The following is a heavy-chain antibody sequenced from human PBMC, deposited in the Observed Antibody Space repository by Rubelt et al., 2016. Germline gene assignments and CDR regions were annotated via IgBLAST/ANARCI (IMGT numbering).Heavy chain of an antibody. D-gene: IGHD3-3*01. Sequence: IGHIYYSTTTSYYPSLKSRVSISIDTSKNKFSLQLSSVTAADSAVYYCATSVFGGPARGMDVWGQGTTVTVFS. J-gene: IGHJ6*02. CDR2: IYYSTTT. CDR3: ATSVFGGPARGMDV. V-gene: IGHV4-59*01.